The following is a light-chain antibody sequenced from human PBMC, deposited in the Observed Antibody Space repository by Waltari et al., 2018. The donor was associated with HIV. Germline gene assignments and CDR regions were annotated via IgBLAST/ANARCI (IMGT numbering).Light chain of an antibody. J-gene: IGLJ2*01. CDR1: SSNIGSNN. CDR3: ATWGDSLSGPVV. Sequence: QSVRTQPRSASGTPGQRVTIYWSGSSSNIGSNNVHWDQKLPGMDPRRFIFLNNQRPSGVPDRFSVSKSGPSASLAISGLRSEDEADYYCATWGDSLSGPVVFGGGTKVTVL. CDR2: LNN. V-gene: IGLV1-47*01.